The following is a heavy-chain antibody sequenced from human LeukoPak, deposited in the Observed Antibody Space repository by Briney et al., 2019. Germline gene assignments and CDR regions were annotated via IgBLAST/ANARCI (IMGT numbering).Heavy chain of an antibody. Sequence: GGSLRLSCAASGFTFSSYSMNWVRQVPGKGLVWVSRINSDGSSTSYADSVKGRFTISRDNAKNTLYLQMNSLRAEDTAVYYCARGEGGFCGGDCHVRYWGQGTLVTVSS. V-gene: IGHV3-74*01. CDR1: GFTFSSYS. CDR2: INSDGSST. CDR3: ARGEGGFCGGDCHVRY. D-gene: IGHD2-21*01. J-gene: IGHJ4*02.